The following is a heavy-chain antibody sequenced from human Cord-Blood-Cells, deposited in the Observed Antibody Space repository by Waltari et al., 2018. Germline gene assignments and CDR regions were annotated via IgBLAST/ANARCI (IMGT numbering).Heavy chain of an antibody. CDR2: IYSGGST. Sequence: EVQLVESGGGLIQPGGSLRLSCAASGFTVSSNYMSWVRQAPGKGLEWVSVIYSGGSTYYADSVKGRFTISRDNSKNTLYLQMNSLRAEDTAVYYCARVPYSSSWYTDYWGQGTLVTVSS. CDR1: GFTVSSNY. J-gene: IGHJ4*02. V-gene: IGHV3-53*01. CDR3: ARVPYSSSWYTDY. D-gene: IGHD6-13*01.